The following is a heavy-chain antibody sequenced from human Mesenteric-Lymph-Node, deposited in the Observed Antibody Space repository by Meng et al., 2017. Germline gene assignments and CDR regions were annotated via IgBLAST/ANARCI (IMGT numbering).Heavy chain of an antibody. J-gene: IGHJ3*02. Sequence: GESLKISCAASGFTFSSYEMNWVRQAPGKGLEWVSYISSSGSTIYYADSVKVRFTISRDNAKNSLYLQMNSLRAEDTAVYYCARDYDYVWGTPPDAFDIWGQGTMVTVSS. V-gene: IGHV3-48*03. CDR3: ARDYDYVWGTPPDAFDI. CDR2: ISSSGSTI. CDR1: GFTFSSYE. D-gene: IGHD3-16*01.